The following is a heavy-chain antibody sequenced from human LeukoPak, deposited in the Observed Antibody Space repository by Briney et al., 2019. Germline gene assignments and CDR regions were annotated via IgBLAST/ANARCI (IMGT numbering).Heavy chain of an antibody. V-gene: IGHV4-59*12. J-gene: IGHJ5*02. CDR1: GGSISSYY. CDR2: IYHSGST. CDR3: ARVGGS. Sequence: SETLSLTCTVSGGSISSYYWSWIRQPPGKGLEWIGYIYHSGSTYYNPSLKSRVTISVDRSKNQFSLKLSSVTAADTAVYYCARVGGSWGQGTLVTVSS. D-gene: IGHD3-16*01.